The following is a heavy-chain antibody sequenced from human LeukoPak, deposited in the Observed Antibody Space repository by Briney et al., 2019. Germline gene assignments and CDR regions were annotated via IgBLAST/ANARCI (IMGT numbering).Heavy chain of an antibody. J-gene: IGHJ4*02. Sequence: SETLSLTCAVYGGSFSGYYWSWIRQPPGKGLEWIGEINHSGSTNYNPSLKSRVTISVDTSKNQFSLKLSSVTAADTAVYYCARLRLSSRIITMVRGDRIDYWGQGTLVTVSS. D-gene: IGHD3-10*01. CDR3: ARLRLSSRIITMVRGDRIDY. CDR1: GGSFSGYY. V-gene: IGHV4-34*01. CDR2: INHSGST.